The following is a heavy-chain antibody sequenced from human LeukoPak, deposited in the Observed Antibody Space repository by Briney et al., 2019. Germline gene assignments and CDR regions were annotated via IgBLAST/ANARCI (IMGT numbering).Heavy chain of an antibody. CDR3: AKGAIAALNAYFDY. CDR1: GFTFSSSA. J-gene: IGHJ4*02. Sequence: GGSLRLSCAASGFTFSSSAMSWVRQAPGKGLEWVSAISGSGGNTYYADSVKGRFTISRDNSKNTLYLQMNGLRAEDTAVYYCAKGAIAALNAYFDYWGQGTLVTVSS. D-gene: IGHD2-15*01. V-gene: IGHV3-23*01. CDR2: ISGSGGNT.